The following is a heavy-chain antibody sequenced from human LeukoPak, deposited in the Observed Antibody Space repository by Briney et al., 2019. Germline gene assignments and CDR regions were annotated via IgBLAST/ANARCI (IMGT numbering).Heavy chain of an antibody. V-gene: IGHV3-30*18. CDR3: AKDKDFWSGYDY. CDR2: ISYDGSNK. Sequence: GGSLRLSCAASGFTFSSYGMPWVRQAPGEGLEWVAVISYDGSNKYYADSVKGRFTISRDNSKNTLYLQMNSLRAEDTAVYYCAKDKDFWSGYDYWGQGTLVTVSS. D-gene: IGHD3-3*01. CDR1: GFTFSSYG. J-gene: IGHJ4*02.